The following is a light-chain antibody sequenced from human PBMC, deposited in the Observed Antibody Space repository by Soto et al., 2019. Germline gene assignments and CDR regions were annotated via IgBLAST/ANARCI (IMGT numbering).Light chain of an antibody. V-gene: IGKV1-27*01. CDR1: QGISSF. CDR2: SAS. CDR3: QKYNSGPLT. Sequence: DIQMTQSPSTLSGSVGDRVTITCRASQGISSFLAWYQQIPGKVPKLLIYSASTLQSGVPSRFSGSGSGTDFTLTISSLRPEDVAIYYCQKYNSGPLTFGGGTKVDIK. J-gene: IGKJ4*01.